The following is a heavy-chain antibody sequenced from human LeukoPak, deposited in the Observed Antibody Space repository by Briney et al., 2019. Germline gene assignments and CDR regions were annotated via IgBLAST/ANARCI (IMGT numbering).Heavy chain of an antibody. CDR3: AKSYSYATRGLEF. CDR1: GFTFSSYG. D-gene: IGHD5-18*01. Sequence: PGGSLRLSCAASGFTFSSYGMHWVRQAPGKGLEWVAVISYDGSNKYYADSVKGRFTISRDNSKNTLYLQMNSLRAEDTAVYYCAKSYSYATRGLEFGGQGTLVTVSS. CDR2: ISYDGSNK. V-gene: IGHV3-30*18. J-gene: IGHJ4*02.